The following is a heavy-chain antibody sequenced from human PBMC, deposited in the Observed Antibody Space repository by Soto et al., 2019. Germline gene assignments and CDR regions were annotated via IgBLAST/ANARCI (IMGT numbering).Heavy chain of an antibody. CDR1: GFTFSSYW. D-gene: IGHD1-26*01. CDR3: ARDPRKWELNFDP. CDR2: INGDGSNT. J-gene: IGHJ5*02. Sequence: EVQLVESGGGLVQPGGSLRLSCAASGFTFSSYWMHWVRQAPGKGLVWVSRINGDGSNTSYADSVKGRFIISRDNAKNTLYLQMNSLRAEDTAVYYCARDPRKWELNFDPWGQGTLVTVSS. V-gene: IGHV3-74*01.